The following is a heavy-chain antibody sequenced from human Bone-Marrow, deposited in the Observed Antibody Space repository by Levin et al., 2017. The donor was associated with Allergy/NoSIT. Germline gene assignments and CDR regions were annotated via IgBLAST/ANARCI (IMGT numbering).Heavy chain of an antibody. CDR3: ARDRDSGYSGGDALDI. Sequence: GESLKISCAASGFTCRTYWMSWVRQAPGKGLEWVANIKEDGSESYYVASVTGRFTMSRDNAKNSLYLQMNSLRVEDTAAYYCARDRDSGYSGGDALDIWGQGTMVTVSS. V-gene: IGHV3-7*01. CDR2: IKEDGSES. D-gene: IGHD3-22*01. CDR1: GFTCRTYW. J-gene: IGHJ3*02.